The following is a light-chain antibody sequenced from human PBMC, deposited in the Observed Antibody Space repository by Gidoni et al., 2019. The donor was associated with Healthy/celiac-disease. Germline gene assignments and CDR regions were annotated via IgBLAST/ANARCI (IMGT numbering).Light chain of an antibody. J-gene: IGKJ5*01. CDR2: DVF. V-gene: IGKV3-11*01. CDR3: HQRIKWPGT. Sequence: EIVLTPSPATLSLSPGDRATLPCRAGQSVSDHLAWYQQKPGQAPRLLIYDVFNRATGIPARFSGSGSGTDFTLTISSLEPEDFAVYYCHQRIKWPGTFGQGTRLEIK. CDR1: QSVSDH.